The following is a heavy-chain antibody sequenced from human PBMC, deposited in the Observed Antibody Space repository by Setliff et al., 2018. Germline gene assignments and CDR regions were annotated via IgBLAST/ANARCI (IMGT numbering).Heavy chain of an antibody. J-gene: IGHJ4*02. CDR1: GNRFTDYF. CDR3: VRGQGPRTVVAIPFDH. V-gene: IGHV1-2*02. D-gene: IGHD3-22*01. CDR2: INPNSGDT. Sequence: ASVKVSCKASGNRFTDYFLHWVRQAPGQGLEWMGWINPNSGDTHSAQKFQGRVTMTRDTSINTAYMELSSLTSDDTAFYYCVRGQGPRTVVAIPFDHWGQGTLVTVSS.